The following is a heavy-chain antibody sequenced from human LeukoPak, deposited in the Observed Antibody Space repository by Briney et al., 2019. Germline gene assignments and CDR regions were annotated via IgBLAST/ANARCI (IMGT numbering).Heavy chain of an antibody. D-gene: IGHD3-10*01. CDR2: ISSNGGGT. V-gene: IGHV3-23*01. CDR1: GFTFSSYA. CDR3: AKHYGSGTYYNYLDY. Sequence: GGCLRRSCAASGFTFSSYAMSWVRRAPGKGLEWVSAISSNGGGTFYADSVKGQFTISRDNSQNTLYLQMNSLRAEDTAIYYCAKHYGSGTYYNYLDYWGQGTLVTVSS. J-gene: IGHJ4*02.